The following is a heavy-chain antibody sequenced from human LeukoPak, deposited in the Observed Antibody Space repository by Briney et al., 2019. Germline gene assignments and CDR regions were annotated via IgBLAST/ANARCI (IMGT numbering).Heavy chain of an antibody. D-gene: IGHD3-16*01. V-gene: IGHV3-21*01. CDR3: AIDLMITFGGVLDY. J-gene: IGHJ4*02. CDR1: GFSLRTYS. Sequence: GGSLRLSCAASGFSLRTYSMDWVRQAPGKGLEWVASISTSSSYIYYADSVKGRFTISRDNSKNTLYLQMNSLRAEDTAVYYCAIDLMITFGGVLDYWGQGTLVTVSS. CDR2: ISTSSSYI.